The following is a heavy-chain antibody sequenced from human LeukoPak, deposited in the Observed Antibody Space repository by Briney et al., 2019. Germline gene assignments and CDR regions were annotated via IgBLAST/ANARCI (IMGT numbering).Heavy chain of an antibody. J-gene: IGHJ3*02. CDR1: GGSISSSQSY. D-gene: IGHD3-10*01. V-gene: IGHV4-39*01. CDR3: ARHGNTGSYYDAFDI. Sequence: SETPSLTCTVSGGSISSSQSYWGWIRQPPGKGLEWFGDIDYRGTAYHNPSLKSRVTISVDTSKNQFSLKLSSVTAADTAVYYCARHGNTGSYYDAFDIWGQGTMVTVSS. CDR2: IDYRGTA.